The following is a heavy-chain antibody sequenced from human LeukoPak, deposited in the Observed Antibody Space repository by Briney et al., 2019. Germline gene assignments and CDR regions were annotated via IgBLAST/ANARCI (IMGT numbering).Heavy chain of an antibody. CDR1: GGSFSGYH. D-gene: IGHD2/OR15-2a*01. Sequence: PSETLSLTCAVYGGSFSGYHWSWIRQPPGKGLEWIGEINHSGSTNYNPSLKSRVTISVDTSKNQFSLKLSSVTAADTAVYYCARVVLRFLDYWGQGTLVTVSS. CDR3: ARVVLRFLDY. V-gene: IGHV4-34*01. CDR2: INHSGST. J-gene: IGHJ4*02.